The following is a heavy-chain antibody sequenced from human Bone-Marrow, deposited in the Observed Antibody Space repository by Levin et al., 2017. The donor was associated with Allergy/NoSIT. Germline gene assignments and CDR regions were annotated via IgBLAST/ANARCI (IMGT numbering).Heavy chain of an antibody. Sequence: PGGSLRLSCAASGFTFSSYGMHWVRQAPGKGLEWVAVIWYDGSNKYYADSVKGRFTISRDNSKNTLYLQMNSLRAEDTAVYYCARDPTEYYYDLHYYGMDVWGQGTTVTVSS. D-gene: IGHD3-22*01. V-gene: IGHV3-33*01. CDR1: GFTFSSYG. J-gene: IGHJ6*02. CDR2: IWYDGSNK. CDR3: ARDPTEYYYDLHYYGMDV.